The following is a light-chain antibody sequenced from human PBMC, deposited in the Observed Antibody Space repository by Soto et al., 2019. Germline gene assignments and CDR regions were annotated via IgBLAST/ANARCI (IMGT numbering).Light chain of an antibody. CDR1: QVISTS. CDR2: AAS. CDR3: QQRFYSPIT. V-gene: IGKV1-9*01. Sequence: GEIVTSTCRASQVISTSLAWYQVKPVKAPKLLIYAASTLESGVPSRFSATVSGTEFSLTITSLQPEDFATYYCQQRFYSPITFGQGTRLEIK. J-gene: IGKJ5*01.